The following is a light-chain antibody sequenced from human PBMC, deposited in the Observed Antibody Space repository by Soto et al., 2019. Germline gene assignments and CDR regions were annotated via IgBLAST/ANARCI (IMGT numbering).Light chain of an antibody. CDR3: LQYNNWLTWT. Sequence: EIVMTQSPATLSVSPGERATLSCRASQSVSYNLAWYQQKPGQAPRLLIYGASTRATGVPARFSGSGSGTEFTLTISGLQSEDFAVYYCLQYNNWLTWTFGQGTKVDI. CDR1: QSVSYN. CDR2: GAS. V-gene: IGKV3-15*01. J-gene: IGKJ1*01.